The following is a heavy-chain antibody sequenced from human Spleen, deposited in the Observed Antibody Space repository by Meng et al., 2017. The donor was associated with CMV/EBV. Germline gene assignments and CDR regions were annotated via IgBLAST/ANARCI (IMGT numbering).Heavy chain of an antibody. V-gene: IGHV3-21*01. CDR2: ISGSSSHI. CDR3: AGERLPDYESGSYYRDAFDM. CDR1: GFTFSHYT. Sequence: GESLKISCLASGFTFSHYTMNWVRQAPGEGLEWVSSISGSSSHIHLADSVKGRFTVSRDNAKNSVYLQMKSLRAEDTAIYRCAGERLPDYESGSYYRDAFDMWGRGTMVTVSS. D-gene: IGHD1-26*01. J-gene: IGHJ3*02.